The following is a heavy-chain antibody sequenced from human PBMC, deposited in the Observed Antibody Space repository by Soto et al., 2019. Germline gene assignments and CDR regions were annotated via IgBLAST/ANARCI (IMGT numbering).Heavy chain of an antibody. Sequence: SETLSLTCTVSGGSISSGDYYWSWIRQPPGKGLEWIGYIYYSGSTYYNPSLKSRVTISVDTSKNQFSLKLSSVTAADTAVYYCARASSYSSGWYSAYYYGMDVWGQGTTVNVSS. CDR1: GGSISSGDYY. CDR3: ARASSYSSGWYSAYYYGMDV. D-gene: IGHD6-19*01. J-gene: IGHJ6*01. CDR2: IYYSGST. V-gene: IGHV4-30-4*01.